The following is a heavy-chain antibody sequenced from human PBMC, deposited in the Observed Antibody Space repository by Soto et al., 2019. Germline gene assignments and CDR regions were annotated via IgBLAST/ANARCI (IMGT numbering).Heavy chain of an antibody. Sequence: QVQLVQSGAEVKKPGSSVKVSCKASGGTFSSYAISWVRQAPGQGLEWMGGIIPILGTANYAQKFQGRVTITADESTSTAYMELSSLRSEDTAVYYCAREGPYTYNWNSRAFDIWGQGTMVTVSS. J-gene: IGHJ3*02. D-gene: IGHD1-7*01. CDR1: GGTFSSYA. CDR2: IIPILGTA. CDR3: AREGPYTYNWNSRAFDI. V-gene: IGHV1-69*01.